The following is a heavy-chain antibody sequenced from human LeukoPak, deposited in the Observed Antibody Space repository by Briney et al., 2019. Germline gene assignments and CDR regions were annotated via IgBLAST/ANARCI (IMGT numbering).Heavy chain of an antibody. J-gene: IGHJ1*01. CDR3: ARSSGYYFEYFHH. V-gene: IGHV4-4*08. Sequence: SETLSLTCTVSGGSLSNYYWSWIRQPPGKGLEWIGRIYTSGSTNYNPSLKSRVTISVDTSKNQFSLKLSSVTAADTAVYYCARSSGYYFEYFHHWGQGTLVTVSS. D-gene: IGHD3-22*01. CDR1: GGSLSNYY. CDR2: IYTSGST.